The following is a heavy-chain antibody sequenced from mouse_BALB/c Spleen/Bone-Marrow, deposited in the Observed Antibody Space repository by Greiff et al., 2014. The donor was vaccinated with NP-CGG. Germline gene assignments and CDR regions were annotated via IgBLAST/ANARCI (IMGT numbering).Heavy chain of an antibody. J-gene: IGHJ2*01. CDR3: AFITTVVEYYFDY. D-gene: IGHD1-1*01. Sequence: VHVKQSGAELVKPGASVKLSCTASGFNIKDTYMHWVKQRPEQGLEWIGRIDPANGNSKYDPKFQGKATITADTSSNTAYLQLSSLTSEDTAVYYCAFITTVVEYYFDYWGQGTTLPVSS. CDR1: GFNIKDTY. V-gene: IGHV14-3*02. CDR2: IDPANGNS.